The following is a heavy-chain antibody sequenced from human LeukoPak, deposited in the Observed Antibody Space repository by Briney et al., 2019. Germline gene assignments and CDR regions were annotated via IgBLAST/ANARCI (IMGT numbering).Heavy chain of an antibody. CDR3: ARVQGTSKQQGEYFDY. D-gene: IGHD6-13*01. J-gene: IGHJ4*02. CDR2: INHSGST. CDR1: GGTFSGYY. V-gene: IGHV4-34*01. Sequence: KPSETLTLTCAVYGGTFSGYYWSWIRQPPGKGLEWIGAINHSGSTNYNPSLKRRVTTSVDTSKNQFSLKLSSVTAADTAVYYCARVQGTSKQQGEYFDYWGQGTLVTVSS.